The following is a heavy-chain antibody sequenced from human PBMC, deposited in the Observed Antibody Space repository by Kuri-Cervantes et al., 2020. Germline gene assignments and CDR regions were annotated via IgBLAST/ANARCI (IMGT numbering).Heavy chain of an antibody. CDR2: ISWNSGSI. V-gene: IGHV3-9*01. J-gene: IGHJ6*02. CDR3: ARNQNYYHSGSYYYHYGVDV. D-gene: IGHD3-22*01. CDR1: GFTFDDYA. Sequence: SLKISCAASGFTFDDYAMHWVRQAPGRGLEWVSGISWNSGSIGYADSVKGRFTISRDNAKNSLYLQMNSLRAEDTAVFYCARNQNYYHSGSYYYHYGVDVWGQGTTVTVSS.